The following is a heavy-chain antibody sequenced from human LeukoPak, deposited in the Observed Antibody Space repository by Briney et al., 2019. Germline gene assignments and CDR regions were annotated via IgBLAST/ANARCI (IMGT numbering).Heavy chain of an antibody. CDR1: GASISNYY. D-gene: IGHD3-22*01. J-gene: IGHJ4*02. CDR3: ARHWYDSSGVYQFDY. V-gene: IGHV4-59*08. Sequence: SETLSLTCTVSGASISNYYWSWIRQPPGKGLEWIGYIFYSESTSFNPSLESRVTISVDTSKNQFSLRLTSVTAADTAVYYCARHWYDSSGVYQFDYWGQRTLVTVSS. CDR2: IFYSEST.